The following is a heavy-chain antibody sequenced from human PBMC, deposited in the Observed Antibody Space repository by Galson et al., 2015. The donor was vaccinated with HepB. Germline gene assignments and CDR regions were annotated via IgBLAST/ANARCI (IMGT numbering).Heavy chain of an antibody. D-gene: IGHD3-3*01. V-gene: IGHV3-72*01. CDR3: SRSVAQVQEIGVLDI. Sequence: SLRLSCAASGFTFSDYYMDWVRLAPAKGLEWLGRIRKKDNRYPTEYAASVKGRFPISRDDSRNSLSQRMNGLKSDDTDFYYLSRSVAQVQEIGVLDIWGQGTMVTVSS. J-gene: IGHJ3*02. CDR2: IRKKDNRYPT. CDR1: GFTFSDYY.